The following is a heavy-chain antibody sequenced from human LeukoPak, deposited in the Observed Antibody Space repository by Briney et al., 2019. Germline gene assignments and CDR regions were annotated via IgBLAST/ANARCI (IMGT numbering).Heavy chain of an antibody. CDR1: GDSVSSNSAA. V-gene: IGHV6-1*01. CDR2: TYYRSKWYN. J-gene: IGHJ5*02. CDR3: ARDVIAVAGENWFDP. Sequence: SQTLSLTCAISGDSVSSNSAAWNWIRQSPSRSLEWLGRTYYRSKWYNDYAVSVKSRITINPDTSKNQFSLQLDSVTPEDTAVYYCARDVIAVAGENWFDPWGQGTLVTVSS. D-gene: IGHD6-19*01.